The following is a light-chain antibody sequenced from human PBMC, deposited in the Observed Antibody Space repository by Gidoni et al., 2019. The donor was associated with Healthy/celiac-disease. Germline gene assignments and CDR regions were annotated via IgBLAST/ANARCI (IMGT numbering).Light chain of an antibody. Sequence: TVMPQSPATLSVSPGERATLSCRASQGVSSDLAWYQQKPGQAPRRLIYGASTRTSGIPASFSGSGSGTEFTLTISSLQSEDFAVYYCQQYNSWQWTFGQGTKVEIK. CDR1: QGVSSD. CDR3: QQYNSWQWT. V-gene: IGKV3-15*01. J-gene: IGKJ1*01. CDR2: GAS.